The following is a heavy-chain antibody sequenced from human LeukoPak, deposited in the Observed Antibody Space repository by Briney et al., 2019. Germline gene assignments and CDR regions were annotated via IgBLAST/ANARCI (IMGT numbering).Heavy chain of an antibody. CDR1: GFTFTSYA. CDR3: ARNILFAFDI. Sequence: GGSLRLSCAASGFTFTSYAMNWVRQAPGKGLEWVSSINSGGISTDYADSVKGRFTISRDNSKNTLYLQVNSLRAEDTAMYYCARNILFAFDIWGQGTMVTVSS. J-gene: IGHJ3*02. V-gene: IGHV3-23*01. CDR2: INSGGIST.